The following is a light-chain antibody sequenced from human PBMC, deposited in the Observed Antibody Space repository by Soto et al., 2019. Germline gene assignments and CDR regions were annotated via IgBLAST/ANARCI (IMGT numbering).Light chain of an antibody. V-gene: IGKV3-11*01. J-gene: IGKJ4*01. Sequence: EIVLTQSPATLSLSPGERATLSCRASQSVSSYLAWSQQKPGQAPRLLIYDASNRATGIPARFSRSGSGTDFTLTISSLEPEDFAVYFCQQRSNWPPGLTFGGGTKVEIK. CDR3: QQRSNWPPGLT. CDR1: QSVSSY. CDR2: DAS.